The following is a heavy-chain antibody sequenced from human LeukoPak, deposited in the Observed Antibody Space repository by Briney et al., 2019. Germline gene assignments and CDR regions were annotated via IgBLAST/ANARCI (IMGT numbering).Heavy chain of an antibody. D-gene: IGHD3-22*01. CDR3: AKRGVVIRVILVGFHREAYYFDS. Sequence: GGSLRLSCAVSGITLSNYGMSWVRQAPGKGLEWVAGISGSGGRTNYADSVKGRFTVSRDNPKNTLYLQMNSLRAEDTAVYFCAKRGVVIRVILVGFHREAYYFDSWGQGALVTVSS. V-gene: IGHV3-23*01. CDR1: GITLSNYG. CDR2: ISGSGGRT. J-gene: IGHJ4*02.